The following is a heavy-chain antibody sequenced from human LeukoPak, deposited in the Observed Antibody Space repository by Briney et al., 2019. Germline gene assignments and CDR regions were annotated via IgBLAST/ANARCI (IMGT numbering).Heavy chain of an antibody. V-gene: IGHV1-18*01. CDR3: AAGEEYYDFWSGYYYGMDV. CDR2: ISAYNGNT. Sequence: ASVKVSCKASGYTFTSYGISWVRQAPGQGLEWMGWISAYNGNTNYAQKLQGRVTMTTDTSTSTAYMELSSLRSEDTAVYYCAAGEEYYDFWSGYYYGMDVWGQGTTVTVSS. D-gene: IGHD3-3*01. CDR1: GYTFTSYG. J-gene: IGHJ6*02.